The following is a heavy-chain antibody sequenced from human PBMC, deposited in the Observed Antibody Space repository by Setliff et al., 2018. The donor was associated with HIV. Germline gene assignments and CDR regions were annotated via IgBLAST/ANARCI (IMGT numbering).Heavy chain of an antibody. CDR2: INPNSGGT. Sequence: ASVKVSCKASGYTFTGYYMHWVRQAPGQGLEWMGGINPNSGGTNYAQNSQGRVTMTRDTSISTAYMELSRLRSDEPAVYYCARGTRVGANDAFDIWGQGTMVTVSS. J-gene: IGHJ3*02. CDR3: ARGTRVGANDAFDI. V-gene: IGHV1-2*02. D-gene: IGHD1-26*01. CDR1: GYTFTGYY.